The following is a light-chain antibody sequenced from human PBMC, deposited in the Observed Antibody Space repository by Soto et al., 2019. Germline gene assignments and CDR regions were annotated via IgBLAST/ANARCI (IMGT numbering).Light chain of an antibody. CDR2: ATS. Sequence: DIQMTQFPLSLSASVGDRVTITCRASQTIRSHLNWYQQKPGEAPKIVIYATSTLQSGVPSRFNGSVSGTDFTLTISSLQPEDFATYYCQQSYSTPLTFGGGTKVDIK. J-gene: IGKJ4*01. CDR1: QTIRSH. V-gene: IGKV1-39*01. CDR3: QQSYSTPLT.